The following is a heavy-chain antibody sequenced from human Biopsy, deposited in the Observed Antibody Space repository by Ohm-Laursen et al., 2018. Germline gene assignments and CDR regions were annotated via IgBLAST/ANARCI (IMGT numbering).Heavy chain of an antibody. CDR1: GFTFNNYG. J-gene: IGHJ6*02. V-gene: IGHV3-30*18. D-gene: IGHD5-18*01. Sequence: SLRLSCTAFGFTFNNYGMQWVRQAPGKGLEWVAFIFYDGSNTYYADSVKGRFTISRDNSRDTLYLQMSSLRAEDTTVYYCAKDRYNYTPIGGFSMDVWGQGTTVTVSS. CDR3: AKDRYNYTPIGGFSMDV. CDR2: IFYDGSNT.